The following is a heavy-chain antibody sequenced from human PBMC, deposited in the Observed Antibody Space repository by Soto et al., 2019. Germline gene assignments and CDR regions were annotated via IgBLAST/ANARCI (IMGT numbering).Heavy chain of an antibody. CDR2: INGDESST. CDR1: GFTFRSYW. CDR3: TRDSRGMDV. Sequence: GSLRLSCAASGFTFRSYWMHWVRQAPGKGLVWVSRINGDESSTNYADSVKGRFTISRDNAKNTLYLQMNSLRAEDTAVYYCTRDSRGMDVWGQGTTVTVSS. J-gene: IGHJ6*02. V-gene: IGHV3-74*01.